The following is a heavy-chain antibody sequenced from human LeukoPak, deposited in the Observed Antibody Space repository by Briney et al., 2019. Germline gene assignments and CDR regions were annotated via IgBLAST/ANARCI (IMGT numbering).Heavy chain of an antibody. V-gene: IGHV3-30-3*01. CDR1: GFTFSSYA. CDR2: ISYDGSNK. Sequence: GGSLRLSCAASGFTFSSYAMHWVRQAPGKGLEWVAVISYDGSNKYYADSVKGRFTISRDNSKNTLYLQMNSLRAEDTAVYYCARVLRIAAAGTTHYYYYGMDVWGQGTTVTVSS. CDR3: ARVLRIAAAGTTHYYYYGMDV. D-gene: IGHD6-13*01. J-gene: IGHJ6*02.